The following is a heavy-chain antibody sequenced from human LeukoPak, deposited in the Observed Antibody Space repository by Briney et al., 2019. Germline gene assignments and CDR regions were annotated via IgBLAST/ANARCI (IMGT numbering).Heavy chain of an antibody. D-gene: IGHD4-23*01. CDR2: INHSGST. Sequence: SETLSLTCAVYGGSFSGYYWSWIRQPPGKGLEWIGEINHSGSTNYNPSLKSRVTISVDTSKNQFSLKLSSVTAADTAVYYCARGGNSGRSVDYWGQGTLVTVSS. CDR1: GGSFSGYY. CDR3: ARGGNSGRSVDY. J-gene: IGHJ4*02. V-gene: IGHV4-34*01.